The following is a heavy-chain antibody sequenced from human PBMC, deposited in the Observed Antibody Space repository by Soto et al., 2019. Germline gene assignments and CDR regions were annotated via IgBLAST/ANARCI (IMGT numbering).Heavy chain of an antibody. CDR2: INHSGST. CDR1: GGSISSSSYY. Sequence: PSETLSLTCTVSGGSISSSSYYWGWIRQPPGKGLEWIGQINHSGSTYYNPSLKSRVTISVDRSKNQFSLKLNSVTAADTAVYYCARVIAATDTISVWFDPWGQGTLVTVSS. D-gene: IGHD6-13*01. CDR3: ARVIAATDTISVWFDP. V-gene: IGHV4-39*07. J-gene: IGHJ5*02.